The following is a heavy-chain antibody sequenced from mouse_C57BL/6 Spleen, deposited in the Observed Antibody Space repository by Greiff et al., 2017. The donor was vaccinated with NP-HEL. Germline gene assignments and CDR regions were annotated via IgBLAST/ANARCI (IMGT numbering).Heavy chain of an antibody. D-gene: IGHD1-1*01. CDR1: GYSITSGYY. CDR2: ISYDGSN. Sequence: ESGPGLVKPSQSLSLTCSVTGYSITSGYYWNWIRQFPGNKLEWMGYISYDGSNNYNPSLKNRISITRDTSKNQFFLKLNSVTTEDTATYYCAREGIFYYYYAMDYWGQGTSVTVSS. V-gene: IGHV3-6*01. CDR3: AREGIFYYYYAMDY. J-gene: IGHJ4*01.